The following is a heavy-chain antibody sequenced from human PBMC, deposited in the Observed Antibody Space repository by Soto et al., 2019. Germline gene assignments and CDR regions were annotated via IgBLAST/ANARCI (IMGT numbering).Heavy chain of an antibody. J-gene: IGHJ4*02. V-gene: IGHV3-64D*06. D-gene: IGHD5-18*01. CDR1: GFTFSSYA. CDR3: VKTLQYSYGLPH. Sequence: PGGSLRLSCSASGFTFSSYAMQWVRQAPGKGLEYVSAISSNGGSTYYADSVKGRFTISRDNSKNTLYLQMSSLRAEDTAVYYCVKTLQYSYGLPHWGQGTLATVSS. CDR2: ISSNGGST.